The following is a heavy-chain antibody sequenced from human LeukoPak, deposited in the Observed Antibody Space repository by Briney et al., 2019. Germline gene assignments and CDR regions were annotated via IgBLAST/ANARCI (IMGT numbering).Heavy chain of an antibody. V-gene: IGHV3-74*01. J-gene: IGHJ4*01. CDR3: TRELPREVTLDY. CDR1: GFTFISYG. Sequence: GGSPRLSCAASGFTFISYGMQWVRQAPGKGLVWVSRINTDGSSTSYADSVKGRFTVSRDNAKNTVYLQVNSLRAEDTAVYFCTRELPREVTLDYWGQGTLVTVSS. CDR2: INTDGSST. D-gene: IGHD2-21*02.